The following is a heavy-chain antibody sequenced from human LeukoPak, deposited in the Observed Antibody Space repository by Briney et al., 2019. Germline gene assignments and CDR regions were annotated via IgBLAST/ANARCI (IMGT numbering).Heavy chain of an antibody. J-gene: IGHJ5*02. V-gene: IGHV4-39*01. D-gene: IGHD2-15*01. CDR3: ARHLRYCSGGSCFNWFDP. Sequence: SETLSLTCTVSGGSISSSSYYWGWIRQPAGKGLEWIGSIYYSGSTYYNPSLKSRVTISVDTSKNQFSLKLSSVTAADTAVYYCARHLRYCSGGSCFNWFDPWGQGTLVTVSS. CDR1: GGSISSSSYY. CDR2: IYYSGST.